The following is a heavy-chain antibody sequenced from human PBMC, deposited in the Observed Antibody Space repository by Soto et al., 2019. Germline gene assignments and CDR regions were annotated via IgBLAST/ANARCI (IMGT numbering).Heavy chain of an antibody. Sequence: ASVKVSCKASGYTFTSYAMHWVRQAPGQRLEWMGWINAGNGNTKYSQKFQGRVTITRDTSASTAYMELSSLRSEDTAVYYCAREKPDIGAIVLMVYASTYYFDYWGQGTRVTVSS. CDR1: GYTFTSYA. CDR2: INAGNGNT. V-gene: IGHV1-3*01. J-gene: IGHJ4*02. D-gene: IGHD2-8*01. CDR3: AREKPDIGAIVLMVYASTYYFDY.